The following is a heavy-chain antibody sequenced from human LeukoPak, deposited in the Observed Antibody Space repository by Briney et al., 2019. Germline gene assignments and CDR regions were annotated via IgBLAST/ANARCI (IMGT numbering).Heavy chain of an antibody. J-gene: IGHJ4*02. V-gene: IGHV3-30*04. CDR3: ARSARLMKGVVEVTALDD. Sequence: GGSLRLSCAASGFTFSNYAMHWVRQAPGKGLEWVAVISYDGSNKYYADSVKGRFTISRDNSKNTLYLQMNSLRAEDTAVYYCARSARLMKGVVEVTALDDWGQGTLVTVSS. CDR1: GFTFSNYA. CDR2: ISYDGSNK. D-gene: IGHD3-3*01.